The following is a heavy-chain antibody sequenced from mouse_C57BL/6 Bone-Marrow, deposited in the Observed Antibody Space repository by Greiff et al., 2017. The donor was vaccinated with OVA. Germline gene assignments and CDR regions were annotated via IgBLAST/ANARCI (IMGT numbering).Heavy chain of an antibody. CDR3: ARVLGLWYFDV. V-gene: IGHV1-64*01. CDR1: GYTFTSYW. D-gene: IGHD4-1*01. Sequence: QVQLQQPGAELVKPGASVKLSCKASGYTFTSYWMHWVKQRPGQGLEWIGMIHPTSGSTNYNEKFKSKATLTVDKSSSTAYMQLSSLTSEDSAVYYCARVLGLWYFDVWGTETTVTVSS. J-gene: IGHJ1*03. CDR2: IHPTSGST.